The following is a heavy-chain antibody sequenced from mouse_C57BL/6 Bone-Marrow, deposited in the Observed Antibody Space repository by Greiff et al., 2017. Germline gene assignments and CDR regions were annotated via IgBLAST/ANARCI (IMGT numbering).Heavy chain of an antibody. CDR2: FYPGSGSI. Sequence: QVQLKQSGAELVKPGASVKLSCKASGYTFTEYTIHWVKQRSGQGLEWIGWFYPGSGSIKYNEKFKDKDTLTADTSSSTVYMQLRRLTSEDSAVXFCARHEGTERIYYAMDYWGQGTSVTVSS. V-gene: IGHV1-62-2*01. J-gene: IGHJ4*01. CDR3: ARHEGTERIYYAMDY. CDR1: GYTFTEYT.